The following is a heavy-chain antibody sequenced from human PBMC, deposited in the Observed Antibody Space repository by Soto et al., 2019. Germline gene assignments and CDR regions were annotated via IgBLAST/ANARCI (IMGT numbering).Heavy chain of an antibody. CDR3: ARHASSIVGTSNFDY. CDR1: GGAISTYY. D-gene: IGHD1-26*01. CDR2: IFYSGIT. Sequence: TLSLTCTVSGGAISTYYWSWIRQPPDKGLEWIGSIFYSGITNYNSSLKSRVTISGDTSKNQFSLKLSSVTAADTAVYYCARHASSIVGTSNFDYWGQGTLVTVSS. V-gene: IGHV4-59*08. J-gene: IGHJ4*02.